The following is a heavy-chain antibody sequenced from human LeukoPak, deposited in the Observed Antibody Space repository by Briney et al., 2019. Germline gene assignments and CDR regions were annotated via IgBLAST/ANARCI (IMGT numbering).Heavy chain of an antibody. J-gene: IGHJ6*03. CDR3: ARAPDCSSTSCYGYYYYYMDV. CDR1: GGSFSGYY. Sequence: TSETLSLTCAVYGGSFSGYYWSWIRQPPGKGLEWIGEINHSGSTNYNPSLKSRVTISVDTSKNQFSLKLSSVTAADTAVYYCARAPDCSSTSCYGYYYYYMDVWGKGTTVTVSS. V-gene: IGHV4-34*01. D-gene: IGHD2-2*01. CDR2: INHSGST.